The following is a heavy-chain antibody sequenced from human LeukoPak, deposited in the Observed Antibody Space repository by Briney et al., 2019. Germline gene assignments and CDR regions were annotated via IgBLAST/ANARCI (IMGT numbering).Heavy chain of an antibody. CDR1: GYTFTSYY. CDR2: INPSGGST. D-gene: IGHD5-18*01. Sequence: ASVKVSCKASGYTFTSYYMHWVRQAPGQGLEWRGIINPSGGSTSYAQKFQGRVTMTRDTSTSTVYMELSSLRSEDTAVYYCARDPSGYSYGHGFDYWGQGTLVTVSS. J-gene: IGHJ4*02. CDR3: ARDPSGYSYGHGFDY. V-gene: IGHV1-46*01.